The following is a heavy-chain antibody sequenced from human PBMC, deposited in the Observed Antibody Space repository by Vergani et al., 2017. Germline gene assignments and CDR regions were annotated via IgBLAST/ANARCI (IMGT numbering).Heavy chain of an antibody. V-gene: IGHV4-31*03. D-gene: IGHD3-3*01. J-gene: IGHJ6*03. CDR2: IYYSGST. CDR3: ARGAGVTIFVNNYXMDV. Sequence: QVQLQESGPGLVKPSQTLSLTCIVSGGSISSGGYYWSWIRQHPGKGLEWIGYIYYSGSTYYNPSLKSRVTISVDTSKNQFSLKLSSVTAADTAVYYCARGAGVTIFVNNYXMDVWGKGTTVTVSS. CDR1: GGSISSGGYY.